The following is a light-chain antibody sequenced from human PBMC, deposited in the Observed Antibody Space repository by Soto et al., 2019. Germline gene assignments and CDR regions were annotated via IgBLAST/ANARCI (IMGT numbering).Light chain of an antibody. CDR1: HTFSSC. V-gene: IGKV1-39*01. Sequence: DIRMTQSPSSLSASVGDRVTITCRASHTFSSCLNWYHQKRGKPPTLLIYGAFNLRSGVPSRFAGSGGGAEFRLTISSLQPGDFATYYCQQTYRPPFTFGQGTSLELK. CDR3: QQTYRPPFT. CDR2: GAF. J-gene: IGKJ2*01.